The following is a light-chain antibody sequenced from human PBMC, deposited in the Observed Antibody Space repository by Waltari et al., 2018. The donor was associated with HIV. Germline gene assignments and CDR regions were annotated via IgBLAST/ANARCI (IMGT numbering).Light chain of an antibody. CDR3: QHYGNSLTWT. J-gene: IGKJ1*01. Sequence: EIVLTQSPGTLSLSPGDRATLSCRASQSVPKNFLAWYQHRRGQPPRLLNDGASTRATEPPVRFGGSGSGTDFTLTISRLEPEDFAVYYCQHYGNSLTWTFGQGTKMEIK. V-gene: IGKV3-20*01. CDR2: GAS. CDR1: QSVPKNF.